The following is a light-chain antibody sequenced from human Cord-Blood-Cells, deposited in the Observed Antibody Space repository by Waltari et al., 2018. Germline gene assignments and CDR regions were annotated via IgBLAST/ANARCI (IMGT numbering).Light chain of an antibody. CDR3: QQYNNWPPWT. CDR1: QSVSSN. V-gene: IGKV3-15*01. Sequence: EIVMTQSPATLSVSHGERATLSCRASQSVSSNLAWYQQKPGQPPRLLIYGASTRATGIPARFSGSGSGTEFTLTISSLQSEDFAVYYCQQYNNWPPWTFGQGTKVEIK. J-gene: IGKJ1*01. CDR2: GAS.